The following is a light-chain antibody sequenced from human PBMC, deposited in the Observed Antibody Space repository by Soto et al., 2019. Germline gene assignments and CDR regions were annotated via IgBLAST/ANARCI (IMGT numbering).Light chain of an antibody. J-gene: IGKJ1*01. V-gene: IGKV3-11*01. CDR2: DAS. CDR3: QHRSNWPLWW. Sequence: EIVLTQSPATLSLSPGERATLSCRASQSVSSYLAWYQQKPGQAPRLLIYDASNRATGIPARFSGSGSGTDYTLTISSLEPEDFAFYYCQHRSNWPLWWFGQGAKVEIK. CDR1: QSVSSY.